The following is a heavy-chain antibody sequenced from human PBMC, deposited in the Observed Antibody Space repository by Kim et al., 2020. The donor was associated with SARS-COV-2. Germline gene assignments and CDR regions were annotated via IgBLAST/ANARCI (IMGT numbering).Heavy chain of an antibody. CDR1: GGSISSSSYY. CDR2: IYYSGST. Sequence: SETLSLTCTVSGGSISSSSYYWGWIRQPPGKGLEWIGSIYYSGSTYYNPSLKSRVTISVDTSKNQFSLKLSSVTAADTAVYYCARGHHKPNYFDYWGQGTLVTVSS. J-gene: IGHJ4*02. V-gene: IGHV4-39*07. CDR3: ARGHHKPNYFDY.